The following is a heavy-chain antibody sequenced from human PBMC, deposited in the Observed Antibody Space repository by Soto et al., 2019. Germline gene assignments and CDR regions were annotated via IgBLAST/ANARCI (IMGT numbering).Heavy chain of an antibody. CDR3: ARDEGGWNSIEGGFVKFILDY. Sequence: ASVKVSCKASGYTFSMHAIHWVRQAPGQGLEWMGWINAGNGDTKYSENFQDRVAITRDAYASAAYMEVRSLRSEDTAIYYCARDEGGWNSIEGGFVKFILDYWGQGSVVTVSS. J-gene: IGHJ4*02. D-gene: IGHD1-7*01. CDR1: GYTFSMHA. CDR2: INAGNGDT. V-gene: IGHV1-3*01.